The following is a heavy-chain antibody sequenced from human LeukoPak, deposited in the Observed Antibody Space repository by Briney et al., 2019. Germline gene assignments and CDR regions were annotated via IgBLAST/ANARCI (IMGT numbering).Heavy chain of an antibody. CDR2: VSSRGTTT. CDR3: ASVVRDAIKGFLD. J-gene: IGHJ4*02. Sequence: GGSLTLSSAAGGLLFGSHSAMWDRQAPGKGMEWVSYVSSRGTTTYYADSVKGRFTISRDNGKDLVSLQMNSLRADDTAVYYCASVVRDAIKGFLDWGQGTLVTVSS. CDR1: GLLFGSHS. D-gene: IGHD5-24*01. V-gene: IGHV3-48*01.